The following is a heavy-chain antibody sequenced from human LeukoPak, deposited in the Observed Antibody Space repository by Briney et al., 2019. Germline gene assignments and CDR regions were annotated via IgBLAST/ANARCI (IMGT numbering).Heavy chain of an antibody. CDR1: EFTFSGSA. CDR2: IRRKANSYAT. Sequence: GSLKLSCAATEFTFSGSAMHWIRQASGKGLEWVGRIRRKANSYATAYAASVKGRFTISRDDSKNTAYLQMNSLKTEDTAVYYCTRWGVAGTENYYDMDVWGQGTTVTVSS. D-gene: IGHD6-19*01. CDR3: TRWGVAGTENYYDMDV. V-gene: IGHV3-73*01. J-gene: IGHJ6*02.